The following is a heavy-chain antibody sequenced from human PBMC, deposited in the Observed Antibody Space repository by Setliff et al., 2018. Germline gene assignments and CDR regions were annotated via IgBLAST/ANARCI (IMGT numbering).Heavy chain of an antibody. CDR3: ARTCSGSGCYAGLES. CDR2: ISYDGSNK. V-gene: IGHV3-30*04. D-gene: IGHD2-15*01. J-gene: IGHJ4*02. CDR1: GFTFSSYA. Sequence: GGSLRLSCAASGFTFSSYAMSWVRQAPGKGLEWVAVISYDGSNKYYADSVKGRFTISRDNSKNTLYLQMSSLRPEDTAVYYCARTCSGSGCYAGLESWGQGTPVTVSS.